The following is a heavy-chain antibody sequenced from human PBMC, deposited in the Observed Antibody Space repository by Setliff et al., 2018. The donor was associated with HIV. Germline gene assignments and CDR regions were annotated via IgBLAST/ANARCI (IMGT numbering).Heavy chain of an antibody. CDR3: ATSLGGLAVPSKNWFDS. V-gene: IGHV1-46*01. J-gene: IGHJ5*01. CDR2: INPSGTYT. D-gene: IGHD2-15*01. CDR1: GYTIANSY. Sequence: ASVKVSCKASGYTIANSYVHWVRQAPGPGPEWLGIINPSGTYTIYAQQFPGRVTMTRDTSTGTVYLELSGLTSDDTAVYVCATSLGGLAVPSKNWFDSWGRGTLVTVSS.